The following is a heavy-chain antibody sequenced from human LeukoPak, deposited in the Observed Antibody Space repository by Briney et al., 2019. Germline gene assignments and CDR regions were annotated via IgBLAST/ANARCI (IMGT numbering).Heavy chain of an antibody. D-gene: IGHD3-10*01. J-gene: IGHJ6*03. V-gene: IGHV4-34*01. Sequence: PSETLSLTCAVYGGSFSGYYWSWIRQPPGKGLEWIGEINHSGSTNYNPSLKSRVTISVDTSKNQFFLKLSSVTAADTAVYYCARGCSTFGESAYYYYYYVDVWGKGTTVTVSS. CDR3: ARGCSTFGESAYYYYYYVDV. CDR2: INHSGST. CDR1: GGSFSGYY.